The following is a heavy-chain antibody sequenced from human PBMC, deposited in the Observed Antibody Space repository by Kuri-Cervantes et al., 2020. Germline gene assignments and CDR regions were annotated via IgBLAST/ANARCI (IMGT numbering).Heavy chain of an antibody. CDR2: ISSSSSTI. J-gene: IGHJ6*02. CDR3: AREGGFASGSSPLYYYYGMDV. CDR1: GFTFTSYA. D-gene: IGHD3-10*01. Sequence: GESLKISCAASGFTFTSYAMTWVRQAPGKGLEWVSYISSSSSTIYYADSVKGRFTISRDNAKNSLYLQMNSLRDEDTAVYYCAREGGFASGSSPLYYYYGMDVWGQGTTVTVSS. V-gene: IGHV3-48*02.